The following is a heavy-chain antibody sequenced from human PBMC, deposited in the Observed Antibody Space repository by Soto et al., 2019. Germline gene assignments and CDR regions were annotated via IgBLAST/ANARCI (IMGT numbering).Heavy chain of an antibody. Sequence: GGSLRLSCAASGFTFSSYAVSWVRQAPGKGLEWVSAISGSGGSTYYADSVKGRFTISRDNSKNTLYLQMNSLRAEDTAVYYCAKDPDFDFWSGYFGYWGQGTLVTVSS. D-gene: IGHD3-3*01. CDR2: ISGSGGST. V-gene: IGHV3-23*01. CDR3: AKDPDFDFWSGYFGY. J-gene: IGHJ4*02. CDR1: GFTFSSYA.